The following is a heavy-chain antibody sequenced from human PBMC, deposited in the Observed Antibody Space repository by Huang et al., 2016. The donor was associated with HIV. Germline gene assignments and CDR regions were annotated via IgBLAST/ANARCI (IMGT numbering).Heavy chain of an antibody. CDR2: IYPGDSET. Sequence: EVQLVQSGAVVKMPGESLKISCKGSGYRFTNYWIGWVRQMPGKGLEWMGIIYPGDSETKYSPAFQGQVTISADKSVSTAYLQWSRLKASDSAVYYCARPLLGYSNGYYFDNWGQGTLVTVSS. CDR3: ARPLLGYSNGYYFDN. J-gene: IGHJ4*02. CDR1: GYRFTNYW. D-gene: IGHD5-18*01. V-gene: IGHV5-51*03.